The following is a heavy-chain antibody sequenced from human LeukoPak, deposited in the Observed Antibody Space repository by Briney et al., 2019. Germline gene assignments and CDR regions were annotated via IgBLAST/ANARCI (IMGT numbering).Heavy chain of an antibody. CDR3: AKRSGPNAGPFDP. D-gene: IGHD7-27*01. J-gene: IGHJ5*02. CDR1: GFIFTEYG. CDR2: VRKDATEK. V-gene: IGHV3-30*02. Sequence: GGSLRLSCAASGFIFTEYGMYWVRQAPGKGLQWVAFVRKDATEKKYADSVEGRFTISRDDSEDTVYLKMNNLRGDDTAVYYCAKRSGPNAGPFDPWGQGTPVIVSS.